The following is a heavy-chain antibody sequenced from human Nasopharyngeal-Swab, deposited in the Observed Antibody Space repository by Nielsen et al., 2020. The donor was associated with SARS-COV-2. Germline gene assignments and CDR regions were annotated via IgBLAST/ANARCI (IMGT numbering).Heavy chain of an antibody. CDR2: IDWEDDK. V-gene: IGHV2-70*01. CDR1: GFSLSTSGMC. CDR3: ARTLRSGSDYTPWFDP. Sequence: SGPTLVKPTQTLTLTCTFSGFSLSTSGMCVSWIRPPPGKALEWLALIDWEDDKYYTTSLKTRLTISKDTSKNQVVLTMTNMDPVDTATYYCARTLRSGSDYTPWFDPWGQGALVTVSS. D-gene: IGHD3-10*02. J-gene: IGHJ5*02.